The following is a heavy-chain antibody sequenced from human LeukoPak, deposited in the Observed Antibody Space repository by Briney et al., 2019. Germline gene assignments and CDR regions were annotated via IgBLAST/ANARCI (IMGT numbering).Heavy chain of an antibody. V-gene: IGHV1-2*02. CDR1: GYTFIDYY. J-gene: IGHJ4*02. Sequence: GASVKVSCKSSGYTFIDYYMHWVRQAPGQGLEWMGWIEPKSGGTTYAQKCQERVPMIMDTSNSTAYMELTRLTSDDTAVYYCARAYGSGWYGSTDYWGEGTLVTVSS. CDR2: IEPKSGGT. D-gene: IGHD6-19*01. CDR3: ARAYGSGWYGSTDY.